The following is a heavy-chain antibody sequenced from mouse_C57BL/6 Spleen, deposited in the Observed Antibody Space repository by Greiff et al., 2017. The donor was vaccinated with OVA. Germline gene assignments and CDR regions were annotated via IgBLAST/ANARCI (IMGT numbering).Heavy chain of an antibody. CDR3: ARRGGAAWFAY. Sequence: QVQLKQPGAELVKPGASVKLSCKASGYTFTSYWMQWVKQRPGQGLEWIGEIDPSGSYTNYNEKFKGKATLTVDTSSSTAYMQLSSLTSEDSAVFYCARRGGAAWFAYWGQGTLVTVAA. J-gene: IGHJ3*01. CDR1: GYTFTSYW. CDR2: IDPSGSYT. V-gene: IGHV1-50*01.